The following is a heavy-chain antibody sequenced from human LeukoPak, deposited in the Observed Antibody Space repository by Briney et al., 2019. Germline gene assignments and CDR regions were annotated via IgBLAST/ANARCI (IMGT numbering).Heavy chain of an antibody. V-gene: IGHV3-21*01. CDR1: GFIFGSHT. J-gene: IGHJ2*01. CDR3: ARDPGYSESVGSRWYLDL. Sequence: GGSLRLSCAASGFIFGSHTMNWVRQAPGKGLEWVASISSSGDYIFSADSMKGRFTISRDNTKNSLFLQMSSLRAEDTAVYFCARDPGYSESVGSRWYLDLWGRGTLVTVSS. D-gene: IGHD5-18*01. CDR2: ISSSGDYI.